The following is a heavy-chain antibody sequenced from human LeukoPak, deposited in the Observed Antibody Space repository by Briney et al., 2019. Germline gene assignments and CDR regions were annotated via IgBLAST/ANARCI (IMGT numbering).Heavy chain of an antibody. CDR2: VSFHGDTY. V-gene: IGHV3-30-3*01. CDR1: GFTFSSYA. Sequence: GGSLRLSCAASGFTFSSYAMHWVRQSPGKGLEWVAVVSFHGDTYYAADSVKGRFTISRDNSRNTLYLHLGSLRPDDAAIYYCAKDRSIFGVITAWGRLDSWGQGTLVTVSS. D-gene: IGHD3-3*01. J-gene: IGHJ5*01. CDR3: AKDRSIFGVITAWGRLDS.